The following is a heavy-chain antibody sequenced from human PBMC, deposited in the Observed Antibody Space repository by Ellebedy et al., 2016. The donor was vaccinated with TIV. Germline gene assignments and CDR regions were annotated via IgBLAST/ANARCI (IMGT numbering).Heavy chain of an antibody. V-gene: IGHV1-18*01. CDR3: ARSMERDLTATVTNYYYGMDV. CDR1: GHTFFSYG. CDR2: ISSSKGNT. J-gene: IGHJ6*02. D-gene: IGHD4-17*01. Sequence: ASVKVSCXASGHTFFSYGINWVRQAPGQGLEWMGWISSSKGNTKYAQKFQDRVTMTTDTSTSTVSMELTSLRSDDTALYYCARSMERDLTATVTNYYYGMDVWGQGTTVTVSS.